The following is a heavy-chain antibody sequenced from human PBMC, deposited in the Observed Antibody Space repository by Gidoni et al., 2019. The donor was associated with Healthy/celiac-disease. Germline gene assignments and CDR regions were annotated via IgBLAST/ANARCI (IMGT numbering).Heavy chain of an antibody. J-gene: IGHJ6*02. V-gene: IGHV3-30*02. CDR2: IRYDGSNK. CDR3: AKHSEPPGIAAAGRVFGYYYYGMDV. Sequence: QVQPVESGGGVVQPGGSLSLSCAAAEFTFCSYGLHWVRQAPAKGLEWVAFIRYDGSNKYYADSVKGRFTISRDNSKNTLYLQMNSLRAEVTAVYYCAKHSEPPGIAAAGRVFGYYYYGMDVWGQGTTVTVSS. CDR1: EFTFCSYG. D-gene: IGHD6-13*01.